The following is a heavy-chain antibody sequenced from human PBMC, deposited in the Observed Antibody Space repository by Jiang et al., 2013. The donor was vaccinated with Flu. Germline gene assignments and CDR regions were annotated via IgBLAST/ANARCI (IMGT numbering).Heavy chain of an antibody. J-gene: IGHJ6*02. V-gene: IGHV5-51*01. D-gene: IGHD4-17*01. CDR1: GFSFTSYW. CDR2: IYPGDSDT. CDR3: ARRSTVTTWWGMDV. Sequence: GAEVKKPGESLKISCKGSGFSFTSYWIGWVRQMPGKGLEWMGVIYPGDSDTRYSPSFQGQVTISADKSIGTAYLQWGSLKASDTAIYYCARRSTVTTWWGMDVWGQGTTVTVSS.